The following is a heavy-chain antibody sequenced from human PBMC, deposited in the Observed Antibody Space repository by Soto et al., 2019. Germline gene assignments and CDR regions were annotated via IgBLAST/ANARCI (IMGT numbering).Heavy chain of an antibody. CDR1: GFTFSSYA. J-gene: IGHJ4*02. D-gene: IGHD3-22*01. Sequence: GGSLRLSCAASGFTFSSYAMSWVRQAPGKGLEWVSAISGSGGSTYYADSMKGRFTISRDNSKNTLYLQMNSLRAEDTAVYYCAKGELLLMIVPDYWGQGTLVTVSS. CDR3: AKGELLLMIVPDY. CDR2: ISGSGGST. V-gene: IGHV3-23*01.